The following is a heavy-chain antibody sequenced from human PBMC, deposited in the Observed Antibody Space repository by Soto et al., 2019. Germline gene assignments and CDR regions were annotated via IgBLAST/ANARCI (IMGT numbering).Heavy chain of an antibody. CDR3: GKEGQQLGGGYFDY. D-gene: IGHD6-13*01. Sequence: EVQLLESGGGLVQPGGSLRLSCAASGFTFSSYAMSWVRQAPGKGLEWVSAISGSGGSTYYADSVKGRFTISRDNSKNTLYLKMNSLRAGDTAVYYGGKEGQQLGGGYFDYWGQGTLVTVSS. V-gene: IGHV3-23*01. CDR1: GFTFSSYA. CDR2: ISGSGGST. J-gene: IGHJ4*02.